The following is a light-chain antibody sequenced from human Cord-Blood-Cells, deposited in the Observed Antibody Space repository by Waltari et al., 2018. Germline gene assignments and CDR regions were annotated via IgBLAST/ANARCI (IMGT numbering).Light chain of an antibody. CDR1: QSVSSN. V-gene: IGKV3-15*01. Sequence: EIVMTQSPATLSVSPGERATLSCRASQSVSSNLAWYQQKPGQAPRLLIYGASTRATGIPARFRGSGSGTEFTLTISSLQSEDFAVYYCQQYNNLPPLTFGGGTKVEIK. CDR2: GAS. J-gene: IGKJ4*01. CDR3: QQYNNLPPLT.